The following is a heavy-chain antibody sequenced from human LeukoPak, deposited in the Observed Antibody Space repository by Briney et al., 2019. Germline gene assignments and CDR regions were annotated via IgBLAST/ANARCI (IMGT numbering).Heavy chain of an antibody. Sequence: GWSLILSCAASGFTFSTYNMNWVRQAPGKGLQWVSSISSSSYYIYYADSVKGRFNISRDNAKNSLYLQMNSLRVDDTAIYYCAKSIAGRPDFDYWGQGTLVTVSA. CDR1: GFTFSTYN. CDR2: ISSSSYYI. J-gene: IGHJ4*02. V-gene: IGHV3-21*01. CDR3: AKSIAGRPDFDY. D-gene: IGHD6-6*01.